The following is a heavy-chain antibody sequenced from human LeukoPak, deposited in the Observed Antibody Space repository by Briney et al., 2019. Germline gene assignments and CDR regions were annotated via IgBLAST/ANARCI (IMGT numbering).Heavy chain of an antibody. V-gene: IGHV3-7*01. CDR2: IRQDGSEK. Sequence: GSLRLSCAAPGFTFSSYWMSWVRQAPGKGLEWVANIRQDGSEKYYVDSVKGRFTISRDNAKNSLYLQMNSLRAEDTAVYYCARVHFTTYYDILTGYTPPDYWGQGTLVTVSS. D-gene: IGHD3-9*01. J-gene: IGHJ4*02. CDR3: ARVHFTTYYDILTGYTPPDY. CDR1: GFTFSSYW.